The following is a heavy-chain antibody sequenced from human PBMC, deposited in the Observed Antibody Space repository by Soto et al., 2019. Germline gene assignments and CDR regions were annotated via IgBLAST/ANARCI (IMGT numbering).Heavy chain of an antibody. D-gene: IGHD4-4*01. J-gene: IGHJ6*02. CDR2: ISYDGSNK. CDR1: GFTFSSYA. V-gene: IGHV3-30-3*01. CDR3: ARDRGTVTRGLFYYYGMDV. Sequence: GGSLRLSCAASGFTFSSYAMHWVRQAPGKGLEWVAVISYDGSNKYYADSVKGRFTISRDNSKNTLYLQMNSLRAEDTAVYYCARDRGTVTRGLFYYYGMDVWGQGTTVTVSS.